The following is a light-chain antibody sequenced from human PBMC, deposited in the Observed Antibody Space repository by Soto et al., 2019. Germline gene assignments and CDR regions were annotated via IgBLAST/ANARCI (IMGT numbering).Light chain of an antibody. Sequence: QAVVTQPPSVSGAPGQRVTISCTGSSSNIGANYDVHWYQQRPGTAPKLLIFGNSNRPSGVPDRFSGSKSGTSASLVITGLQAEDEGDYYCQSYDSTLSARYVFGTGIKVTVL. CDR2: GNS. CDR1: SSNIGANYD. V-gene: IGLV1-40*01. CDR3: QSYDSTLSARYV. J-gene: IGLJ1*01.